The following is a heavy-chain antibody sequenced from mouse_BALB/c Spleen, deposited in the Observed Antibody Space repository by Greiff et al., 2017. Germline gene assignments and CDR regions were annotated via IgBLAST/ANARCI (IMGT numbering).Heavy chain of an antibody. CDR2: IYPGNSDT. J-gene: IGHJ4*01. V-gene: IGHV1-5*01. CDR1: GYSFTSYW. Sequence: EVQLQQSGTVLARPGASVKMSCKASGYSFTSYWMHWVKQRPGQGLEWIGAIYPGNSDTSYNQKFKGKAKLTAVTSASTAYMELSSLTNEDSAVYYCTRWRYDYLYAMDYWGQGTSVTVSS. CDR3: TRWRYDYLYAMDY. D-gene: IGHD2-4*01.